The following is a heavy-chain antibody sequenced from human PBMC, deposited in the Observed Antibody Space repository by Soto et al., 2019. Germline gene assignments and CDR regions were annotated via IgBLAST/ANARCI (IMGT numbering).Heavy chain of an antibody. CDR1: GFTFSSYS. CDR2: ISSSSNSI. Sequence: GGSLRLSCAASGFTFSSYSMNWVRQAPGKGLEWVSYISSSSNSIYYADSVKGRFTISRDNAKNSLHLQMNSLRAEDTAVYYCAKVGYEGLYCSSTSCPFDYWGQGTLVTVSS. V-gene: IGHV3-48*01. CDR3: AKVGYEGLYCSSTSCPFDY. J-gene: IGHJ4*02. D-gene: IGHD2-2*01.